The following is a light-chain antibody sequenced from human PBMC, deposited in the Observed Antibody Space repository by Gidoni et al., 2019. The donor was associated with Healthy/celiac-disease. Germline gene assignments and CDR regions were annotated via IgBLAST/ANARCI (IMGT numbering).Light chain of an antibody. CDR1: QSVSSN. CDR3: HQYYNWPPWT. V-gene: IGKV3-15*01. CDR2: GAS. Sequence: EIVMTQSLATLSVSPGERATLSCRASQSVSSNLAWYQQKPGQAPRLLIYGASTRATGIPARFSGSGSGTEFTLTISSLQSEDFAVYYCHQYYNWPPWTFGQGTKVEIK. J-gene: IGKJ1*01.